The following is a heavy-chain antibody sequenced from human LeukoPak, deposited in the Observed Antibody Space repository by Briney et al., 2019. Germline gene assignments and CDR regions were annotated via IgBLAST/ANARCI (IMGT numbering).Heavy chain of an antibody. J-gene: IGHJ6*03. CDR1: GFTFDDYA. V-gene: IGHV3-9*01. Sequence: PGGSLRLSCAASGFTFDDYAMHRVRQAPGKGLEWVSGISWNSGSIGYADSVKGRFTISRDNAKNSLYLQMNSLRAEDTALYYCAKGPARDYYYYMDVWGKGTTVTVSS. D-gene: IGHD2-2*01. CDR2: ISWNSGSI. CDR3: AKGPARDYYYYMDV.